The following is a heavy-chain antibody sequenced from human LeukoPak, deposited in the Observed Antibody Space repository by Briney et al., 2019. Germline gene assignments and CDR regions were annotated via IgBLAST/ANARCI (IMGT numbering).Heavy chain of an antibody. V-gene: IGHV1-18*01. D-gene: IGHD2-2*02. CDR3: ARDVPATAIRFDY. Sequence: ASVKVSCKASGYTFTSYGISWVRQAPGEGLEWMGWISAYNGNTNYAQKIQRRVTMTTDTSTRTAYMELRSLRSDDTAVYYCARDVPATAIRFDYWGQGTLVTVSS. CDR2: ISAYNGNT. J-gene: IGHJ4*02. CDR1: GYTFTSYG.